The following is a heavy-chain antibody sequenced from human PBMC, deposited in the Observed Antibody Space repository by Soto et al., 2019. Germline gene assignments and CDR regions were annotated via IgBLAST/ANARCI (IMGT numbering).Heavy chain of an antibody. Sequence: GGSLRLSCAASGFTFSSYGMHWVRQAPGKGLEWVAVISYDGSNKYYADSVKGRFTISRDNAKNSLYLQMNSLRAEDTAVYYCARDEADSSGWYVSAYYYYGMDVWGQGTTVSLSS. CDR1: GFTFSSYG. D-gene: IGHD6-19*01. CDR3: ARDEADSSGWYVSAYYYYGMDV. CDR2: ISYDGSNK. J-gene: IGHJ6*02. V-gene: IGHV3-30*03.